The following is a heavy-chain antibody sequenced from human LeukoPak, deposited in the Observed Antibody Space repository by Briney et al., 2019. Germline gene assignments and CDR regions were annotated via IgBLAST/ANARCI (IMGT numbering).Heavy chain of an antibody. D-gene: IGHD6-19*01. Sequence: SETLSLTCAVYGGSFSGYYWSWIRQPPGKGLEWIGEINHSGSTNYNPSLKSRVTISVDTSKNQFSLELSSVTAADTAVYYCARGRGQWLESGPDYWGQGTLVTVSS. CDR2: INHSGST. CDR1: GGSFSGYY. V-gene: IGHV4-34*01. J-gene: IGHJ4*02. CDR3: ARGRGQWLESGPDY.